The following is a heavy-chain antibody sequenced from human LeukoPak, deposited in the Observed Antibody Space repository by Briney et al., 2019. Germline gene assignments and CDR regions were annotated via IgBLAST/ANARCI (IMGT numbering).Heavy chain of an antibody. CDR1: GFTFDDYG. D-gene: IGHD6-6*01. J-gene: IGHJ2*01. CDR2: INWNGGST. V-gene: IGHV3-20*04. CDR3: ARASSIAARLVRYFDL. Sequence: PGGSLRLSCAASGFTFDDYGMSWVRQVPGKGLEWVSGINWNGGSTGNADSVKGRFTISRDNAKNSIFLEMNSLRADDTGVYYCARASSIAARLVRYFDLWGRGTLVTVSS.